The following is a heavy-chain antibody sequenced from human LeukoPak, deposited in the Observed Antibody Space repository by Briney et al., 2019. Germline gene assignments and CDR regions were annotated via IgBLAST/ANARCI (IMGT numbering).Heavy chain of an antibody. CDR2: ISHDGTT. CDR3: TREDRPFCPFAY. Sequence: SETLSLTCGVSGGSIDITNYWSWVRQAPGKGLEWIGEISHDGTTNYNPSLRSRVVMSLDRANNQFSLSLTSVTAADTAVYYCTREDRPFCPFAYWGQGVLVTVSS. V-gene: IGHV4-4*02. D-gene: IGHD3-22*01. J-gene: IGHJ4*02. CDR1: GGSIDITNY.